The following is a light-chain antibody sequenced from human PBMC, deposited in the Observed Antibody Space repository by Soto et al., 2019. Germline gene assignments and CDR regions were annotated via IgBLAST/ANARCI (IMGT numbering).Light chain of an antibody. CDR2: WAS. Sequence: DIVMTQSPDSLAVSLGERATINCKSRQIVLYSSNHQNYLAWYQQKPGQPPQLLIYWASTRESGVPDRFSGSGSGTDFTLTISSLQAEDVAVYYCQQYYTTPLTFGGGTKVDIK. CDR1: QIVLYSSNHQNY. CDR3: QQYYTTPLT. V-gene: IGKV4-1*01. J-gene: IGKJ4*01.